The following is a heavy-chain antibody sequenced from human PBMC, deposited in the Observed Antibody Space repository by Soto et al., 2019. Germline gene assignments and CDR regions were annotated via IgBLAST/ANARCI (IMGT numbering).Heavy chain of an antibody. V-gene: IGHV3-64D*06. CDR2: ISSNGGST. D-gene: IGHD3-10*01. CDR3: VKGSERITMVRGVIS. J-gene: IGHJ4*02. CDR1: GSTFSSYA. Sequence: PGGSLRLSCSASGSTFSSYAMHWVRQAPGKGLEYVSAISSNGGSTYYADSVKGRFTISRDNSKNTLYLQMSSLRAEDTAVYYCVKGSERITMVRGVISCGQGPLVTVYS.